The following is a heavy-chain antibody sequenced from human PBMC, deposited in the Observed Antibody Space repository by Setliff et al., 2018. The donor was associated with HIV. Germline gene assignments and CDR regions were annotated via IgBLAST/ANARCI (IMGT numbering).Heavy chain of an antibody. CDR1: GYSFSTYW. CDR3: ATLWDLGDVLTHIIDY. J-gene: IGHJ4*02. CDR2: VDPENGET. Sequence: PGESLKISCKGSGYSFSTYWIGWVQQAPGKGLEWMGRVDPENGETLYVDKFQGRLSLTADTSTDTAYMELSSLTFEDTALYYCATLWDLGDVLTHIIDYWGQGTLVTVSS. V-gene: IGHV1-69-2*01. D-gene: IGHD2-21*02.